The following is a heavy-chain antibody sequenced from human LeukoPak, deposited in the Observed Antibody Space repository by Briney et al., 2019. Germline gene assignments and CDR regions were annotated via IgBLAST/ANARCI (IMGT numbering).Heavy chain of an antibody. D-gene: IGHD6-19*01. J-gene: IGHJ6*02. CDR3: AREFRTTSSGWHYYYYGMDV. V-gene: IGHV3-11*04. CDR1: GFTFSDYY. CDR2: ISSSGSTV. Sequence: PGGSLRISCAASGFTFSDYYMSWIRQAPGKGLEWVSYISSSGSTVYYADSVKGRFTISRDNAKNSLYLQMNSLRAEDTAVYYCAREFRTTSSGWHYYYYGMDVWGQGTTVTVSS.